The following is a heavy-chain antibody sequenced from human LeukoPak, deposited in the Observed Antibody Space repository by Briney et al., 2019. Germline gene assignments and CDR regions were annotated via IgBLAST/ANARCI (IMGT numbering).Heavy chain of an antibody. CDR3: AKAPRSYYYDSSGYSDY. J-gene: IGHJ4*02. Sequence: GGSLRLSCAASGFTFSSYAMSWVRQAPGKGLEWVSVISGSGGSTYYADSVKGRFTISRDNSKNTLYLQMNSLRAEDTAVYYCAKAPRSYYYDSSGYSDYWGQGTLVTVSS. CDR2: ISGSGGST. D-gene: IGHD3-22*01. V-gene: IGHV3-23*01. CDR1: GFTFSSYA.